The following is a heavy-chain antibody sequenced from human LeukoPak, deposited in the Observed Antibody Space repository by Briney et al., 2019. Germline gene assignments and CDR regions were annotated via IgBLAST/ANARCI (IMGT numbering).Heavy chain of an antibody. Sequence: SETLSLTCTVSGGSISSGDYYWSWIRQPPGKGLEWIGYIYYSGSTYYNPSVKSRVTISVDTSKTQFSLKLSSVTAADTAVSYCARGRDTVLYYYYGMDVWGQGTTVTVSS. V-gene: IGHV4-30-4*01. CDR2: IYYSGST. CDR1: GGSISSGDYY. D-gene: IGHD4-11*01. J-gene: IGHJ6*02. CDR3: ARGRDTVLYYYYGMDV.